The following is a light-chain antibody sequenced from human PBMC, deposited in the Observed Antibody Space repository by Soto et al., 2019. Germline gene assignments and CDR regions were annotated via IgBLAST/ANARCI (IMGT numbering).Light chain of an antibody. J-gene: IGKJ1*01. CDR2: DAS. CDR3: QQYHTWT. CDR1: QSVSTW. V-gene: IGKV1-5*01. Sequence: DIQMTQSPSTLSASVGDSVTVTCRASQSVSTWLAWYQQKPGKAPKLLISDASSFESGVPSRSSGSGSGTEFTLTISSLQPDDFATYYCQQYHTWTFGQGTKVDIK.